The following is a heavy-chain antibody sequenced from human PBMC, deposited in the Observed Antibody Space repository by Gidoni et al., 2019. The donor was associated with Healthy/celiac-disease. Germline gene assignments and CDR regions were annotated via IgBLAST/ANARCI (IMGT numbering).Heavy chain of an antibody. Sequence: QVQLQESGPGLVKPSETLSLTCTVSGYSISSGYYWGWIRQPPGKGLEWIGSIYHSGSTYYNPSLKSRVTISVDTSKNQFSLKLSSVTAADTAVYYCARDVFDYDYYFDYWGQGTLVTVSS. D-gene: IGHD4-17*01. CDR1: GYSISSGYY. V-gene: IGHV4-38-2*02. CDR2: IYHSGST. CDR3: ARDVFDYDYYFDY. J-gene: IGHJ4*02.